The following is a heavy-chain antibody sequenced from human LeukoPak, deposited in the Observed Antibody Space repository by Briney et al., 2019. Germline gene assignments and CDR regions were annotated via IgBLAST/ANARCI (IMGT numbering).Heavy chain of an antibody. Sequence: GGSLRLSCAASGFTFSTSSMNWVRQAPGKGLECVSYISSNGSAMYYAESVKGRFTISRDNAKSSLYLQLNSLRAEDTAVYYCVGHLYSSSATLGYWGQGTLVTVSS. CDR1: GFTFSTSS. CDR3: VGHLYSSSATLGY. D-gene: IGHD6-6*01. V-gene: IGHV3-48*01. CDR2: ISSNGSAM. J-gene: IGHJ4*02.